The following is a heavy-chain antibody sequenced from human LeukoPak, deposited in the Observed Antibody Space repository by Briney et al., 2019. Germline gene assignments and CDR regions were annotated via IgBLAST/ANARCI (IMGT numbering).Heavy chain of an antibody. D-gene: IGHD2-2*01. V-gene: IGHV4-34*01. CDR1: GGSFSGYY. CDR2: INHSGST. Sequence: SETLSLTCAVYGGSFSGYYWSWIRQPPGKGLEWIGEINHSGSTNYNPSLKSRVTISVDTSKNQFSLELSSVTAADTAVYYCARGRGDCSSTSCSNWFDPWGQGTLVTVSS. CDR3: ARGRGDCSSTSCSNWFDP. J-gene: IGHJ5*02.